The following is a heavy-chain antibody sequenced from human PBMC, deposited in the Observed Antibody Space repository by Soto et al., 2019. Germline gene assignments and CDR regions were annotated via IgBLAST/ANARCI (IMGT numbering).Heavy chain of an antibody. CDR1: GGSISSGGYS. J-gene: IGHJ5*02. V-gene: IGHV4-30-2*01. Sequence: PSETLSLTCAVSGGSISSGGYSWSWIRQPPGKGLEWIGYIYHSGSTYYNPSLKSRVTISVDRSKNQFSLKLSSVTAADTAVYYCARAPQTITYYYGSGSGDSGWFDPWGQGTLVTVSS. CDR2: IYHSGST. CDR3: ARAPQTITYYYGSGSGDSGWFDP. D-gene: IGHD3-10*01.